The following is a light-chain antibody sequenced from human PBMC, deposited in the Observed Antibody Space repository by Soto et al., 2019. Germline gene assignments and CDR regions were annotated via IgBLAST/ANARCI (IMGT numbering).Light chain of an antibody. V-gene: IGKV3-15*01. Sequence: VVMTPSPATLSVSPVERVVLSCRASQSLGTSLAWYQQKPGQAPRLLIYGASRRATGVPARFSGSGSGTEFTLTISSLQSEDFAVYYCQHYNNGPRFGQGTKVDIK. J-gene: IGKJ1*01. CDR3: QHYNNGPR. CDR2: GAS. CDR1: QSLGTS.